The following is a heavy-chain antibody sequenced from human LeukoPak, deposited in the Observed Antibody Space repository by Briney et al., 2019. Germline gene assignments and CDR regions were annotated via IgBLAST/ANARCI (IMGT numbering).Heavy chain of an antibody. D-gene: IGHD6-19*01. V-gene: IGHV3-21*01. CDR2: IDSSSSYI. CDR1: GFTFNSYT. CDR3: ARVHGGGSSAWHLRPTTNDY. Sequence: GGSLRLSCAASGFTFNSYTLNWVRQAPGKGLEWVSSIDSSSSYIYYADSVKGRFTISRDNSKNTLYLQMNSLRAEDTAVYYCARVHGGGSSAWHLRPTTNDYWGQGTLVTVSS. J-gene: IGHJ4*02.